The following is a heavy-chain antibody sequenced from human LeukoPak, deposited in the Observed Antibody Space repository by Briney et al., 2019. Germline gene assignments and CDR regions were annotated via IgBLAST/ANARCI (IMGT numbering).Heavy chain of an antibody. D-gene: IGHD3-10*01. J-gene: IGHJ5*02. Sequence: SETLSLTCTVSGGSISSIIYYWAWIRQPPGKGLEWIGSISYSGSTYSNPSLKSRVTISVDTSKNQFSLKLSSVTAADTAVYYCARGLRITMVRGVIITHWFDPWGQGTLVTVSS. V-gene: IGHV4-39*07. CDR3: ARGLRITMVRGVIITHWFDP. CDR1: GGSISSIIYY. CDR2: ISYSGST.